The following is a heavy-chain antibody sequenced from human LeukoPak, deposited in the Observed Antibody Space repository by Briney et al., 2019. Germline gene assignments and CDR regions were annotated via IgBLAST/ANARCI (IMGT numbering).Heavy chain of an antibody. CDR3: ARVRYDLLTAYYNFDY. D-gene: IGHD3-9*01. J-gene: IGHJ4*02. CDR2: IYTSGST. V-gene: IGHV4-4*09. Sequence: SETLSLICTVSGGSISSYYWSWIRQPPGKGLEGIGYIYTSGSTNYNPSLKSRVTISVDTSKNQFSLKLSSVIAADTAVYYCARVRYDLLTAYYNFDYWGQGTLVTVSS. CDR1: GGSISSYY.